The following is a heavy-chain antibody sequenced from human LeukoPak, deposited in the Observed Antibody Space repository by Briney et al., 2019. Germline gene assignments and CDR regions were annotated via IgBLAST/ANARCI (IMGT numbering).Heavy chain of an antibody. CDR3: ARYRVTGYYSIGTPPFDY. Sequence: AGGYLRLSCAASGFTFSSYSMNWVRQAPGKGLEWVSSISSSSSYIYYADSVKGRFTISRDNAKNSPYLQMNSLRAEDTAVYYCARYRVTGYYSIGTPPFDYWGQGTLVTVSS. CDR1: GFTFSSYS. V-gene: IGHV3-21*01. J-gene: IGHJ4*02. D-gene: IGHD3-9*01. CDR2: ISSSSSYI.